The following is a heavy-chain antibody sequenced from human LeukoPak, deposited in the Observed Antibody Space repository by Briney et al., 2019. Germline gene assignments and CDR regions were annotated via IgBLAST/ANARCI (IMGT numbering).Heavy chain of an antibody. V-gene: IGHV3-30*04. CDR1: GFTFSRFA. D-gene: IGHD6-19*01. CDR3: ARLAVAGTKINDAFDI. CDR2: ITYDGSNQ. Sequence: GGPLRLSCAASGFTFSRFAMHWVRQAPGKGLEWVALITYDGSNQYYADSVKGRFTFSKDSSKNTLYLQMNSLRAEDTAMYYCARLAVAGTKINDAFDIWGQGTMVAVSS. J-gene: IGHJ3*02.